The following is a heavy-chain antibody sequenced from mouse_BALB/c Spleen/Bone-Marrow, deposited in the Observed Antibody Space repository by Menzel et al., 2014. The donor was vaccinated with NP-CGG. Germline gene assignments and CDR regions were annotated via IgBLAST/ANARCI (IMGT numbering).Heavy chain of an antibody. J-gene: IGHJ4*01. D-gene: IGHD1-1*01. CDR3: ASYYDSSYAMDC. Sequence: QVQLQQSGAELAKPGASVKMSCKASGYTFTSYWMHWVKQRPGQGLEWIGYINPSTGYTEYNQKFKDKATLTADKSSSTAYMQLSSLTSEDSAVYFCASYYDSSYAMDCGGQGTSVTVSS. CDR2: INPSTGYT. CDR1: GYTFTSYW. V-gene: IGHV1-7*01.